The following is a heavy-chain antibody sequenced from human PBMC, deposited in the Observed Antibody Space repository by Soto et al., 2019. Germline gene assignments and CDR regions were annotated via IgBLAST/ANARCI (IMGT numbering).Heavy chain of an antibody. CDR3: ARDMVRGARGYYYYYMDV. CDR1: GGSISSYY. V-gene: IGHV4-59*01. Sequence: QVQLQESGPGLVKPSETLSLTCTVSGGSISSYYWSWIRQPPGQGLEWIGYIYYSGSTTYNPSLKSRVTISVDTSKNQFSLKLTSVTAAYTAVYYCARDMVRGARGYYYYYMDVWGKGTTVTVSS. J-gene: IGHJ6*03. D-gene: IGHD3-10*01. CDR2: IYYSGST.